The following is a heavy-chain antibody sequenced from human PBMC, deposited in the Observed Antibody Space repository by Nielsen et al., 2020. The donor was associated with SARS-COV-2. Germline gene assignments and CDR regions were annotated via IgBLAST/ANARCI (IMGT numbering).Heavy chain of an antibody. V-gene: IGHV3-30*18. CDR3: AKVPHYDILTGYYEDY. J-gene: IGHJ4*02. CDR1: GFTFSSYG. Sequence: GGSLRLSCAASGFTFSSYGMHWVRQAPGKGLEWVAVISYDGSNKYYADSVKGRFTISRDNSKNTLYLQMNSLRAEDTAVYYCAKVPHYDILTGYYEDYWGQGTLVTVSS. CDR2: ISYDGSNK. D-gene: IGHD3-9*01.